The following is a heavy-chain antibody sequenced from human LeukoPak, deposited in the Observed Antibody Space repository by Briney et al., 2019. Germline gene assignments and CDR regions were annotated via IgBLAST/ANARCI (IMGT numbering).Heavy chain of an antibody. CDR3: ARDADSSDSSGLPARDI. V-gene: IGHV3-33*01. CDR1: GFNISPYG. J-gene: IGHJ3*02. CDR2: IWSDGRNQ. D-gene: IGHD3-22*01. Sequence: GGSLRLSCEASGFNISPYGMHWVRQAPGKGLEWLAAIWSDGRNQFYEESVKGRITISRDNSKSTLYLQMNNLRAEDTAVYYCARDADSSDSSGLPARDIWGQGTMVTVSS.